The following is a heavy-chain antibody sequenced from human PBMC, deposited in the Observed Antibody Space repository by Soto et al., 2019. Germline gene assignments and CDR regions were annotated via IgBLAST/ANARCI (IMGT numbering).Heavy chain of an antibody. CDR3: AREVRDGYDFWSGYSNVDY. J-gene: IGHJ4*02. CDR1: GFPFSNYA. Sequence: QVQLVESGGGVVQPGRSLRLSCAASGFPFSNYAMHWVRQAPGKGLECVAVISYDGNNNHYADSVKGRFTISRDNAKNTLYLQMNSLRAEDTAVYYCAREVRDGYDFWSGYSNVDYWGQGTLVTVSS. V-gene: IGHV3-30-3*01. D-gene: IGHD3-3*01. CDR2: ISYDGNNN.